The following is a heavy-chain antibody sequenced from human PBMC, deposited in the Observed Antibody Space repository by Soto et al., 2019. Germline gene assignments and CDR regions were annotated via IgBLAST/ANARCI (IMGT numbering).Heavy chain of an antibody. V-gene: IGHV3-33*01. D-gene: IGHD2-21*01. CDR1: GFTFSSYG. CDR2: IWYDGSNK. J-gene: IGHJ4*02. Sequence: QVQLVESGGGVVQPGRSLRLSCAASGFTFSSYGMHWVRQAPGKGLEWVAVIWYDGSNKYYADSVKGRFTISRDNSKNTLYLQMNSLRAEDTAVYYCARDEGIPNEGDLDYWGQGTLVTVSS. CDR3: ARDEGIPNEGDLDY.